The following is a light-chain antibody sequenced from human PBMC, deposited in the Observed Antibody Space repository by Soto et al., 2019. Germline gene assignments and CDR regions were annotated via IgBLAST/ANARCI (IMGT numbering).Light chain of an antibody. CDR3: QQYTNWPPLYT. J-gene: IGKJ2*01. CDR2: DAS. V-gene: IGKV3-15*01. CDR1: QSVSSY. Sequence: EIVMTQSPATLSVSPGERATLSCRASQSVSSYLAWYQQKPGLPPRLLIYDASTRATGIPDRFSGSGSGTDFTLTISTLQSADFRVYYCQQYTNWPPLYTFGRGTKLEIK.